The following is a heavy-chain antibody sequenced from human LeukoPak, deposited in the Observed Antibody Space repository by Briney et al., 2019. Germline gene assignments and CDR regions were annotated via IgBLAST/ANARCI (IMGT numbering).Heavy chain of an antibody. J-gene: IGHJ4*02. Sequence: GRSLRLSCAASGFTFSPYAMHWVRQAPGKGLEWVAVLSYDGNRKYYADSVKGRFTISRDNSKNTLFLQMNSLRAEDTAVYYCARASDVVLMVYAIGDYWGQGTLVTVSS. CDR3: ARASDVVLMVYAIGDY. CDR1: GFTFSPYA. V-gene: IGHV3-30-3*01. D-gene: IGHD2-8*01. CDR2: LSYDGNRK.